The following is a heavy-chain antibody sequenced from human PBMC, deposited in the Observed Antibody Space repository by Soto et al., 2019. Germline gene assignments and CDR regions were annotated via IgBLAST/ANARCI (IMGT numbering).Heavy chain of an antibody. Sequence: DTLSVTWAPFVGSFSEYYKISISPHPVKERDWIEEINHSGSTNYNPSLKSRVTISVDTSKNQFSLKLSSVTAADTAVYYCARSGGERGLMVYAMVYYMDVWGKGTTVTVSS. CDR2: INHSGST. CDR1: VGSFSEYY. D-gene: IGHD2-8*01. V-gene: IGHV4-34*01. J-gene: IGHJ6*03. CDR3: ARSGGERGLMVYAMVYYMDV.